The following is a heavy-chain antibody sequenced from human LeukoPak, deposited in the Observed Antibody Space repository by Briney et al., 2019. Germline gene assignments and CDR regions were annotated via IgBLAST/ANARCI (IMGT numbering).Heavy chain of an antibody. Sequence: GGSLRVSCAASGFTFSNFAMSWVRQAPGKGLEWVSTISASSGSTYYADSVKGRFTISRDNSKNTLYFQMNSLRAEDTAVYYCAKDRAGGYFYDSSDLWGQGTLVTVSS. J-gene: IGHJ5*02. CDR3: AKDRAGGYFYDSSDL. CDR2: ISASSGST. V-gene: IGHV3-23*01. D-gene: IGHD3-22*01. CDR1: GFTFSNFA.